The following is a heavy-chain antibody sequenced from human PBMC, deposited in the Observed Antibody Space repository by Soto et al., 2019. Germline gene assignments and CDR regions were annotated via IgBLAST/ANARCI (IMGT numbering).Heavy chain of an antibody. CDR3: ARDVYSGSGDAFDL. J-gene: IGHJ3*01. V-gene: IGHV1-8*01. D-gene: IGHD6-6*01. CDR2: MNPKSGDT. Sequence: QVQLVQSGAEVKKPGASMKVSCKASGYTFINYDINWVRQASGQGLEWMGWMNPKSGDTGYAQKFQGRVTMTTDTSTGTAYLEVRSLRSDDTAVYFCARDVYSGSGDAFDLWGQGTMVTVSS. CDR1: GYTFINYD.